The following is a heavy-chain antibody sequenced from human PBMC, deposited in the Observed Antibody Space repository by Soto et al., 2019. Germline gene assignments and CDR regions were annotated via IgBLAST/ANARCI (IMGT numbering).Heavy chain of an antibody. Sequence: SETLSLTCAVYGGSFSGYYWSWIRQHPGKGLEWIGEINHSGSTNYNPSLESRVTISVDTSKNQFSLKLSSVTAADTAVYYCARGGFDAFDIWGQGTMVTVSS. CDR3: ARGGFDAFDI. V-gene: IGHV4-34*01. CDR2: INHSGST. CDR1: GGSFSGYY. J-gene: IGHJ3*02.